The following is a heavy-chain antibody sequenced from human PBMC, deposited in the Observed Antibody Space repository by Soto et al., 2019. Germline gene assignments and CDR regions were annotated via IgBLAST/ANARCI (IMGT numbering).Heavy chain of an antibody. J-gene: IGHJ4*02. CDR2: ISYDGSNK. V-gene: IGHV3-30*18. CDR1: GFTFSSYG. CDR3: AKGTIVATDY. Sequence: PGGSLRLSCAASGFTFSSYGMHWVRQDPGKGLEWVAVISYDGSNKYYADSVKGRFTISRDNSKNTLYLQMNSLRAEDTAVYYCAKGTIVATDYWGQGTLVTVSS. D-gene: IGHD2-15*01.